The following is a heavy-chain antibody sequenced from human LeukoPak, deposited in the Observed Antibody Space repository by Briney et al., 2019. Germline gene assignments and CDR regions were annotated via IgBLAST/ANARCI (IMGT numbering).Heavy chain of an antibody. J-gene: IGHJ4*02. CDR1: GGSISTYY. D-gene: IGHD3-10*01. CDR2: IYYNGNT. CDR3: ARGGEFLVY. V-gene: IGHV4-59*08. Sequence: SETLSPTCTVSGGSISTYYWSWIRQPPGKGLEYIGYIYYNGNTNYNPSLESRVTISVDTSNNQFSLKLSSVTAADTAVYYCARGGEFLVYWGQGTLVTVSS.